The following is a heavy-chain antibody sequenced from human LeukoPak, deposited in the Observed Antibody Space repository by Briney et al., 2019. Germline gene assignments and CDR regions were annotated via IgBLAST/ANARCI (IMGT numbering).Heavy chain of an antibody. CDR2: INQDQSAK. D-gene: IGHD4-23*01. J-gene: IGHJ4*01. CDR3: AKLLRDVTIYDF. Sequence: GGSLRLSFAASGFTFRNFWMSWVRQAPGKGLEWVASINQDQSAKFYVDSVRGRFTISRDNAQNSLFLQMNSLRAEDTAFYYCAKLLRDVTIYDFWGQGALVTVSS. V-gene: IGHV3-7*01. CDR1: GFTFRNFW.